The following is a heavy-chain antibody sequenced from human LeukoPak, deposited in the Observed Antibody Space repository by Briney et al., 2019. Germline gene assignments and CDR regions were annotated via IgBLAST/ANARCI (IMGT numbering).Heavy chain of an antibody. CDR2: IIPVFGSP. J-gene: IGHJ6*03. CDR1: GGTFSSYA. CDR3: ARDTTLSRVVTSTTTYHYFYYIDV. V-gene: IGHV1-69*13. Sequence: SVKVSCKASGGTFSSYAITWVRQAPGQGLEWMGGIIPVFGSPNYAQSFRDRVTITADESTSTAYMELSSLRSEDTAVYYCARDTTLSRVVTSTTTYHYFYYIDVWGKGTTVTIPS. D-gene: IGHD4-11*01.